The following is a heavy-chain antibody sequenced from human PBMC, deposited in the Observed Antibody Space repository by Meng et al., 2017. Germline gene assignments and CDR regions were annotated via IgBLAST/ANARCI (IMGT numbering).Heavy chain of an antibody. V-gene: IGHV1-46*01. D-gene: IGHD3-10*01. CDR1: GYTFTGYY. J-gene: IGHJ3*02. CDR3: ARSEIGHDAFDI. CDR2: INPSGGST. Sequence: ASVKVSCKASGYTFTGYYMHWVRQAPGQGLEWMGIINPSGGSTSYAQKFQGRVTMTRDTSTSTVYMELSSLRSEDTAVYYCARSEIGHDAFDIWGQGTMVTVSS.